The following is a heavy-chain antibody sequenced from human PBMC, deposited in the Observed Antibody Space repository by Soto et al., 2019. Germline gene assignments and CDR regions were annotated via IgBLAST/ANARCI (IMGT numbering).Heavy chain of an antibody. CDR3: ARDGYSRSADGFDI. J-gene: IGHJ3*02. CDR1: GFTFGAYS. V-gene: IGHV3-30*04. D-gene: IGHD1-26*01. CDR2: ISYDGKNE. Sequence: QVQLVESGGGVVQPGRSLRLSCAASGFTFGAYSMHWVRQPPGKGLEWVAVISYDGKNERYTDPVKGRFTVSRDNSKSTMYLQMNSLRSEDTAVDDCARDGYSRSADGFDIWGQGTRVTVSS.